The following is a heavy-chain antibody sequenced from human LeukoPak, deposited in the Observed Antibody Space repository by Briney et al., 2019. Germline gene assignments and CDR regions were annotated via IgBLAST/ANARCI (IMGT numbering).Heavy chain of an antibody. CDR1: GGSFSGYY. J-gene: IGHJ4*02. Sequence: SETLSLTCAVYGGSFSGYYWSWIRQPPGKGLEWIGYIYYSGSTYYNPSLKSRVTISVDTSKNQFSLKLSSVTAADTAVYYCARQQRGDDSSGYPYYFDYWGQGTLVTVSS. CDR3: ARQQRGDDSSGYPYYFDY. CDR2: IYYSGST. D-gene: IGHD3-22*01. V-gene: IGHV4-59*08.